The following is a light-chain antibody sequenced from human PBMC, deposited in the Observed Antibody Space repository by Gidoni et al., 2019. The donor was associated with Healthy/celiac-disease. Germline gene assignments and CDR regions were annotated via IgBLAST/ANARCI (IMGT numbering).Light chain of an antibody. Sequence: SYELTQLLSVSVSPGQTASITGTGDKLGDKYACWYQQKQGQSPVLVSDQDSKRPSGIPELFSGANSGNTATLTLSGTQAMDEADYYCQAWDSITAVVFGGGPKLTVL. CDR2: QDS. CDR1: KLGDKY. V-gene: IGLV3-1*01. J-gene: IGLJ2*01. CDR3: QAWDSITAVV.